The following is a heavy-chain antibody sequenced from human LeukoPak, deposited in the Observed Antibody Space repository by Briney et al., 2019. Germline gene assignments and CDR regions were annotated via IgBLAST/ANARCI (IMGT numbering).Heavy chain of an antibody. V-gene: IGHV3-73*01. CDR1: GFTFTDYA. Sequence: GGSLRLSCAASGFTFTDYAMHWVRQDSGKGLEWVGRIRNKPNNYATAYAASVKGRFTISRDDSKNTAFLQMNSLRAEDTAVYYCANPKHGSDYYGSGSGDVWGQGTTVTVTS. J-gene: IGHJ6*02. CDR3: ANPKHGSDYYGSGSGDV. D-gene: IGHD3-10*01. CDR2: IRNKPNNYAT.